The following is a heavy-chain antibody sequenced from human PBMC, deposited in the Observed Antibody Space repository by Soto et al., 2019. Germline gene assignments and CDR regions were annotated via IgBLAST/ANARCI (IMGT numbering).Heavy chain of an antibody. D-gene: IGHD6-6*01. CDR1: GFTFSNYA. V-gene: IGHV3-23*01. J-gene: IGHJ5*02. CDR3: AKEVGEYSSSPFDP. Sequence: GGSLRLSCAASGFTFSNYAMSWVRQAPGKGLEWVSDISGGGGSTYYAGSVKGRFTISRDNSKNTLYLQMNSLRAEDTAVYYCAKEVGEYSSSPFDPWGQGTLVTVSS. CDR2: ISGGGGST.